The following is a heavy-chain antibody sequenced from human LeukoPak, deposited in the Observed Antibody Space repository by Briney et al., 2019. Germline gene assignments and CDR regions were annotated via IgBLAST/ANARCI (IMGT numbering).Heavy chain of an antibody. V-gene: IGHV1-69*06. CDR2: IIPIFGTA. CDR3: ASHAGTLLYYYYYYMDV. J-gene: IGHJ6*03. D-gene: IGHD6-13*01. Sequence: RASVKVSCKASGYTFTSYAMNWVRQAPGQGLEWMGGIIPIFGTANYAQKFQGRVTITADKSTSTAYMELSSLRSEDTAVYYCASHAGTLLYYYYYYMDVWGKGTTVTVSS. CDR1: GYTFTSYA.